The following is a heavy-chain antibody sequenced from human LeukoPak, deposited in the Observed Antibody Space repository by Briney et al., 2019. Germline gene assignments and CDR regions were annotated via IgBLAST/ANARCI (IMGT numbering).Heavy chain of an antibody. Sequence: GASVKVSCKASGYTFTSYGISWVRQAPGQGLEWMGWISAYNGNTNYAQKFQGRVTMTRDTSISTAYMELSRLRSDDTAVYYCARTNDFWRQPFDYWGQGTLVTVSS. V-gene: IGHV1-18*01. CDR3: ARTNDFWRQPFDY. CDR1: GYTFTSYG. J-gene: IGHJ4*02. CDR2: ISAYNGNT. D-gene: IGHD3-3*01.